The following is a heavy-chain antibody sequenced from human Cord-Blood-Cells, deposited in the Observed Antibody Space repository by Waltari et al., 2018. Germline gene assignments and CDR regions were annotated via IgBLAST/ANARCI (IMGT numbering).Heavy chain of an antibody. Sequence: QVQLVQSGAEVKKPGASVKVSCKASGYTFTSYYMPWVRQAPGQGLEWMGIINPSGGSTSYAQKFQGRVTMTRDTSTSTVYMELSSLRSEDTAVYYCASFTIPYYYGMDVWGQGTTVTVSS. J-gene: IGHJ6*02. CDR1: GYTFTSYY. V-gene: IGHV1-46*01. D-gene: IGHD3-3*01. CDR3: ASFTIPYYYGMDV. CDR2: INPSGGST.